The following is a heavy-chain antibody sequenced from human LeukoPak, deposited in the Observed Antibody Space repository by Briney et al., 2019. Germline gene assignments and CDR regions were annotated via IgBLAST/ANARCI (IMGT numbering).Heavy chain of an antibody. CDR1: GGSISSYY. CDR3: ARGLDCSGGSCPDAFDI. V-gene: IGHV4-4*07. D-gene: IGHD2-15*01. J-gene: IGHJ3*02. CDR2: IYTSGST. Sequence: KASETLSLTCTVSGGSISSYYWSWIRQPAGKGLEWIGRIYTSGSTNYNPSLKSRVTMSVDTSKNQFSLKLSSVTAADTAVYYCARGLDCSGGSCPDAFDIWGQGTMVTVSS.